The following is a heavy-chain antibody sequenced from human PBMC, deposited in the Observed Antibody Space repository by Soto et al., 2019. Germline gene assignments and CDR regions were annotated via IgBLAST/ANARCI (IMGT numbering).Heavy chain of an antibody. V-gene: IGHV3-33*01. D-gene: IGHD6-13*01. CDR1: GFTFSSYG. CDR2: IWYDGSNK. Sequence: GGSLRLSCAASGFTFSSYGMHWVRQAPGKGLEWVAVIWYDGSNKYYADSVKGRFTISRDNSKNTLYLQMNSLRAEDTAVYYCARDSYSSSLGEIDYWGQGTLVTVSS. CDR3: ARDSYSSSLGEIDY. J-gene: IGHJ4*02.